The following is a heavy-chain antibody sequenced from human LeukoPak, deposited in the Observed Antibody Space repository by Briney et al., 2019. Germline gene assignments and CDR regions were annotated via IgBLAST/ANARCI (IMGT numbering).Heavy chain of an antibody. CDR3: ARGPMFFGVAYCDY. CDR1: GRSISSYY. CDR2: IYTSGST. V-gene: IGHV4-4*07. J-gene: IGHJ4*02. Sequence: SETLSLTCTVSGRSISSYYWSWIRQPAGKGLEWVGRIYTSGSTNYNPSLKSRVTMSVDTSKNQFSLKLSSVTAADTAVYYCARGPMFFGVAYCDYWGQGTLVTVSS. D-gene: IGHD3-3*01.